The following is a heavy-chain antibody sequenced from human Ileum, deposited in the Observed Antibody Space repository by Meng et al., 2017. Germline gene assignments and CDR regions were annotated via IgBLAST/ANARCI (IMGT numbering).Heavy chain of an antibody. V-gene: IGHV1-18*01. Sequence: VQLGQSGAVVKKPGASVKVSCKASGYTFTSYGISWVRQAPGQGLEWMGWISAYNGNTNYAQKLQGRVTMTTDTSTSTAYMELRSLRSDDTAVYYCARKFCSSTSCYIDWSDPWGQGTLVTVSS. D-gene: IGHD2-2*02. J-gene: IGHJ5*02. CDR3: ARKFCSSTSCYIDWSDP. CDR2: ISAYNGNT. CDR1: GYTFTSYG.